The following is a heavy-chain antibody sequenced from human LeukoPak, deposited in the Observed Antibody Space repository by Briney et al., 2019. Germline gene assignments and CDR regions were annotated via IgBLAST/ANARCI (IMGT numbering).Heavy chain of an antibody. CDR2: IIPIFGTA. J-gene: IGHJ4*02. V-gene: IGHV1-69*05. CDR1: GGTFSSYA. CDR3: ARDSGTIKVKGYFDY. Sequence: SVKVSCKASGGTFSSYAISWVRQAPGQGLEWMGRIIPIFGTASYAQKFQGRVTITTDESTSTAYMELSSLRSEDTAVYYCARDSGTIKVKGYFDYWGQGTLVTVSS. D-gene: IGHD5-24*01.